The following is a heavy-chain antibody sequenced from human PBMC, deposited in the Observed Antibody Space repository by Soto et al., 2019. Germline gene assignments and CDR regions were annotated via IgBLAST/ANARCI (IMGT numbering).Heavy chain of an antibody. D-gene: IGHD2-21*01. Sequence: SVKVSCKASGGTFGSYAISWVRQAPGQGLEWMGGIIPIFDTTDYAQTFQGRITITADESTSTAYMELSSLRSEDTAVYYRARDGHIGQKYYFDYWGQGTLVTVSS. CDR1: GGTFGSYA. CDR3: ARDGHIGQKYYFDY. CDR2: IIPIFDTT. V-gene: IGHV1-69*13. J-gene: IGHJ4*02.